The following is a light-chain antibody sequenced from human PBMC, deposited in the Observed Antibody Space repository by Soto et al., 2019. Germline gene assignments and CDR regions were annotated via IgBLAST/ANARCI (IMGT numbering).Light chain of an antibody. CDR3: LQTDSFPLT. J-gene: IGKJ3*01. V-gene: IGKV1-12*01. CDR1: QGIGIW. Sequence: DIQMTQSPSSVSASVGDRVIINCRASQGIGIWLAWYQQKPGAAPKLLIYSASNSESEVPSRFSGSGSGTDFTLTISSLQPEDFAVYYCLQTDSFPLTFGPGTRVDIK. CDR2: SAS.